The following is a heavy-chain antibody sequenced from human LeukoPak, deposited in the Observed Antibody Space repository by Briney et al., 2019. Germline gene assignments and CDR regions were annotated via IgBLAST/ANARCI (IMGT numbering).Heavy chain of an antibody. D-gene: IGHD3-3*01. Sequence: SETLSLTCTVSRASISIYYWSWIRQPPGKGLEWIGYIYYSGSTNYNPSLKGRVTMSVDTSKNQFSLRLSSVTAADTAVYYCARGSDYGDYWGQGTLVTVSS. J-gene: IGHJ4*02. CDR2: IYYSGST. V-gene: IGHV4-59*01. CDR1: RASISIYY. CDR3: ARGSDYGDY.